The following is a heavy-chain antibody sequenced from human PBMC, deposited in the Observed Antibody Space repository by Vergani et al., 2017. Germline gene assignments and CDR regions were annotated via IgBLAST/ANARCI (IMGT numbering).Heavy chain of an antibody. CDR1: GDSISSGAYY. Sequence: QVHLQESGPGLVKPSQTLSLTCSVSGDSISSGAYYWNWIRQHPGKGLEWIGYIYSTGSTHHNPSLRRRINMSVNTSKNQFSLKLNSVTAADKAMYYCARMGGYDEGDAFRIGYFDSWGPGILVTVSS. CDR2: IYSTGST. J-gene: IGHJ4*02. D-gene: IGHD3-22*01. V-gene: IGHV4-31*03. CDR3: ARMGGYDEGDAFRIGYFDS.